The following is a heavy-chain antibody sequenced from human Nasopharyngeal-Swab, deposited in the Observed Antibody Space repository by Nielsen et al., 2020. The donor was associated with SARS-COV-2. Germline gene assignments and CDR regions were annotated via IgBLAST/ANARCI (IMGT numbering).Heavy chain of an antibody. D-gene: IGHD3-16*02. CDR3: ARATYYDYVWGSYRPGAFVI. V-gene: IGHV4-34*01. J-gene: IGHJ3*02. CDR2: INHSGST. Sequence: PGKGLEWIGEINHSGSTNYNPSLKSRVTISVDTSKNQFSLKLSSVTAADTAVYYCARATYYDYVWGSYRPGAFVIWGQGTMVTVSS.